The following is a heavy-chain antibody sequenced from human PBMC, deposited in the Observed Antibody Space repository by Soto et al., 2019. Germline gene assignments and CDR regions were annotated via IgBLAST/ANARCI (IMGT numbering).Heavy chain of an antibody. CDR1: GGSISSSSYY. V-gene: IGHV4-39*01. D-gene: IGHD2-15*01. CDR3: ARHPYCSGGSCYFEALDSDYFDY. J-gene: IGHJ4*02. CDR2: IYYSGST. Sequence: QLQLQESGPGLVKPSETLSLTCTVSGGSISSSSYYWGWIRQPPGKGLGWIGSIYYSGSTYYNPSLKSRVTLSVDTSKIQFSLNLSSVTAADTAVYYCARHPYCSGGSCYFEALDSDYFDYWGQGTLVTVSS.